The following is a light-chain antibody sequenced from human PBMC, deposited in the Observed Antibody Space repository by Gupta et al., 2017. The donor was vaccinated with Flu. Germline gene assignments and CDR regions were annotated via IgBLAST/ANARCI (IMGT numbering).Light chain of an antibody. V-gene: IGLV1-44*01. J-gene: IGLJ3*02. CDR2: INN. CDR3: AESDDSLNGLV. Sequence: QSVLTQPPSASGTPGQRVTISCSGSSSNIGSNTVNWYQQLPGTAPKLLIYINNQRPSGVPDRFSAYTAGTSASPATSVLQSEEEAYYYCAESDDSLNGLVFGGGTKLTVL. CDR1: SSNIGSNT.